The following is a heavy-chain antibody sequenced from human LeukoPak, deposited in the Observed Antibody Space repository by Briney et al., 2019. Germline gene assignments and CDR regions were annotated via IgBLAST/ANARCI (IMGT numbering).Heavy chain of an antibody. CDR3: ARLSIVATIEVPEYFDL. J-gene: IGHJ2*01. CDR1: GFTFSSYS. CDR2: ISSSSSYI. V-gene: IGHV3-21*01. Sequence: PGGSLRLSCAASGFTFSSYSMNWVRQAPGKGLEWVSSISSSSSYIYYADSVKGRFTISRDNAKNSLYLQMNSLRAEDTAVYYCARLSIVATIEVPEYFDLWGRGTLVTVSS. D-gene: IGHD5-12*01.